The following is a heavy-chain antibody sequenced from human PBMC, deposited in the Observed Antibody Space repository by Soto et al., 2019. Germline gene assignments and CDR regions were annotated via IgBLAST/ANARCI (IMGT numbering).Heavy chain of an antibody. CDR3: AKDTGDTAMGPTHTFGMDV. Sequence: QVQLVESGGGVVQPGRSLRLSCAASGFTFSSYAIHWVRQAPGKGLEWVVVISYDGSNKYYADSVKGRFTISRDNSKNTLYLQMNSLRAEDTAVYYCAKDTGDTAMGPTHTFGMDVWGQGTTVTVSS. CDR1: GFTFSSYA. V-gene: IGHV3-30-3*01. D-gene: IGHD5-18*01. CDR2: ISYDGSNK. J-gene: IGHJ6*02.